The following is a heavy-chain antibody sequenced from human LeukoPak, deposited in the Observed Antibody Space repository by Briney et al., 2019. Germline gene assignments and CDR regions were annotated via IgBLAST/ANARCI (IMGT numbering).Heavy chain of an antibody. V-gene: IGHV3-23*01. J-gene: IGHJ4*02. D-gene: IGHD1-26*01. CDR2: ISASGGTP. Sequence: GGSLRLSCAASGFIFSSCAMSWVRQAPGKGLEWVSTISASGGTPYLADSVKGRLTISRDNSKNTLYLQMNSLRAADTAVYYCAKGVGDPMGATTHLDYWGQGILVTVSS. CDR3: AKGVGDPMGATTHLDY. CDR1: GFIFSSCA.